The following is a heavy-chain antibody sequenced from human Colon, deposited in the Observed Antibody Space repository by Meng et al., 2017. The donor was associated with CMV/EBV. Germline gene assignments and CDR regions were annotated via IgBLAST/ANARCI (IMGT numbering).Heavy chain of an antibody. Sequence: SCQASGYTFTSSGISWVREAPGQGLEWLGWITAYNGNRNYAERLQDRVTMTTDTTTNTVEMELRSLTADDTAIYYCTRGSYLGTFDFWGQGTLVTVSS. CDR1: GYTFTSSG. J-gene: IGHJ4*02. D-gene: IGHD2-21*01. V-gene: IGHV1-18*01. CDR2: ITAYNGNR. CDR3: TRGSYLGTFDF.